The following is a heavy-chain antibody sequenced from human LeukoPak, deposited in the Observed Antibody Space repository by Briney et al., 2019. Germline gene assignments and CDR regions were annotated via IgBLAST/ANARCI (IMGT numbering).Heavy chain of an antibody. J-gene: IGHJ4*02. D-gene: IGHD6-19*01. CDR1: GFTFSTYA. CDR2: ISHGGDSA. CDR3: AKGRSGWYEGLDY. Sequence: PGGSLRLSCTASGFTFSTYAMTWVRQAPGKGLEWVSVISHGGDSAWYADSVKGRFTISRDNSKSTLFLQMNSLRAVDTAIYYCAKGRSGWYEGLDYWGQGILVTVSS. V-gene: IGHV3-23*01.